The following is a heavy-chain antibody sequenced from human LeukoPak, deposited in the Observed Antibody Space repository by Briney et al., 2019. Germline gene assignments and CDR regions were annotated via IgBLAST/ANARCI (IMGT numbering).Heavy chain of an antibody. Sequence: GGSLRLSCAASGFIFDDYAMHWVRQAPGKGLEWVSLITGDGAGTYYEDSVRGRFTISRDNSRNSLYLIMNSLRTEDTALYYCTKGRVATVGGAKYAMDVWGQGTTVTVSS. J-gene: IGHJ6*02. CDR1: GFIFDDYA. CDR3: TKGRVATVGGAKYAMDV. CDR2: ITGDGAGT. V-gene: IGHV3-43*02. D-gene: IGHD5-12*01.